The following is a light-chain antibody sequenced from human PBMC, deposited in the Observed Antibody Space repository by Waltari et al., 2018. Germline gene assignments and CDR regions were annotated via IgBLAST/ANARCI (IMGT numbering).Light chain of an antibody. Sequence: QSALTQPASVSGSPGQSITISCTGTSSDVGGYDYVSWYQQHPGKAPKLMIYDVSNRPSVVSTRCSGSKSGNTASLTISGLQVEDEADYYCSSYTTSSTPYVFGTGTRVTVL. J-gene: IGLJ1*01. CDR3: SSYTTSSTPYV. V-gene: IGLV2-14*03. CDR2: DVS. CDR1: SSDVGGYDY.